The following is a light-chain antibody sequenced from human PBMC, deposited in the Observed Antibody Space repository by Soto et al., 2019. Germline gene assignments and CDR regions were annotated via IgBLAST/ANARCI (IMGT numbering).Light chain of an antibody. CDR2: GAS. CDR3: QQYSSPPRT. J-gene: IGKJ1*01. Sequence: EIVLTQSPGSLSLSPGERATLSCRASQSVSSYLAWYQQKPGQAPRLLISGASSRATGFPDRFSGSGSGTDCRLTISRLEPEDSAVYYCQQYSSPPRTFGQGTKVEIK. V-gene: IGKV3-20*01. CDR1: QSVSSY.